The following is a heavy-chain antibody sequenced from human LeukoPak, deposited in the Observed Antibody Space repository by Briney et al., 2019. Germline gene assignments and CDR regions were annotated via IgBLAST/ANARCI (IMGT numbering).Heavy chain of an antibody. V-gene: IGHV4-4*02. CDR2: IYHSGST. Sequence: PSGTLSLTCAVSGGSISSSNWWSWVRQPPGRGLEWIGEIYHSGSTNYNPSLKSRATISVDKSKNQFSLKLSSVTAADTAVYYCARYQGWGPRTFDYWGQGTLVTVSS. CDR3: ARYQGWGPRTFDY. J-gene: IGHJ4*02. D-gene: IGHD2-2*01. CDR1: GGSISSSNW.